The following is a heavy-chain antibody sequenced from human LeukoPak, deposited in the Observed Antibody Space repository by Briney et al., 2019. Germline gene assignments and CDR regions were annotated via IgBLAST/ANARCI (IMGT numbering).Heavy chain of an antibody. D-gene: IGHD2/OR15-2a*01. V-gene: IGHV4-59*01. Sequence: PSETLSLTCTVSGGSISSYYWSWIRQPPGKGLEWIGYIYYSGSTNYNPSLKSRVTISVDTPKNQFSLKLSSVTAADTAVYYCARGTTPLDNWFDPWGQGTLVTVSS. CDR1: GGSISSYY. CDR2: IYYSGST. CDR3: ARGTTPLDNWFDP. J-gene: IGHJ5*02.